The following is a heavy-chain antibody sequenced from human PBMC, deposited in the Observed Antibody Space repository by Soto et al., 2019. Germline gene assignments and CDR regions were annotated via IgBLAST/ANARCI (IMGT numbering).Heavy chain of an antibody. J-gene: IGHJ4*02. CDR2: INAGNGNT. CDR1: GYTFTGYA. D-gene: IGHD6-19*01. V-gene: IGHV1-3*05. CDR3: ARAVAVPADFDY. Sequence: QVQLVQSGAAEKKPGASVKVSCKASGYTFTGYAMHWLRQAPGQRLEWMGWINAGNGNTKYSQKFQGRVTITRDTSASTAYMELSSLRSEDTAVYYCARAVAVPADFDYWGQGTLVTVSS.